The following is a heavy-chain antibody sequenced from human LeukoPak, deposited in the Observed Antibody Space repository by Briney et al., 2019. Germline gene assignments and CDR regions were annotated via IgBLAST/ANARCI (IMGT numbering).Heavy chain of an antibody. CDR2: IYYSGST. J-gene: IGHJ4*02. CDR3: ARATPYSSGWYSRIDY. D-gene: IGHD6-19*01. CDR1: GGSISSYY. V-gene: IGHV4-59*01. Sequence: SETLSLTCTVSGGSISSYYWSWIRQPPGKGLEWIGYIYYSGSTNYNPSLKSRVTISVDTSKNQLSLKLSSVTAADTAVYYCARATPYSSGWYSRIDYWGQGTLVTVSS.